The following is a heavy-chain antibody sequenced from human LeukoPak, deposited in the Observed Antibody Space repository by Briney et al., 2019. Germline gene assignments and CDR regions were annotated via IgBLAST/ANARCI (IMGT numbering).Heavy chain of an antibody. D-gene: IGHD3-10*01. Sequence: SGPTLVKPTQTLTLTCTFSGFSLSPTGVGVSWIRQPPGKALEWLALIYWNDDKRYSPSLKSRLTITKDTSKNQVVLTMTNMDPVDTATYYCAHTLEFLYYFDYWGQGTLVTVSS. J-gene: IGHJ4*02. CDR1: GFSLSPTGVG. V-gene: IGHV2-5*01. CDR3: AHTLEFLYYFDY. CDR2: IYWNDDK.